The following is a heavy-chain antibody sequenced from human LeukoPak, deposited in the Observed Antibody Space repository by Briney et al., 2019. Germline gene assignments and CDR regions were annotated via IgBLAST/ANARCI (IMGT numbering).Heavy chain of an antibody. CDR3: AKDWQWLIQKGFFDI. V-gene: IGHV1-2*02. CDR2: INPKSGAT. CDR1: GYTFTDYY. D-gene: IGHD6-19*01. Sequence: GASVKVSCKASGYTFTDYYMHWVRQAPGQGLEWMGWINPKSGATNYAQKFQGRVTMTRDTSISTAYMDLNRLKSDDTAVYYCAKDWQWLIQKGFFDIWGQGTMVTVSS. J-gene: IGHJ3*02.